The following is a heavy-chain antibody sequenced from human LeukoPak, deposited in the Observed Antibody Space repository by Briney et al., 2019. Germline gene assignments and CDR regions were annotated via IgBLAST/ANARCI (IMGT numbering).Heavy chain of an antibody. CDR2: INPNSGGT. D-gene: IGHD4-17*01. V-gene: IGHV1-2*02. J-gene: IGHJ4*02. Sequence: ASVKVSCKASGYTFTGYYMHWVRQAPGQGLEWMGWINPNSGGTNYAQKFQGRVTMTRDTSISTAYMELSRLRSDDTAVYYCARVLDYVPITPFDYWGQGTLVTVSS. CDR1: GYTFTGYY. CDR3: ARVLDYVPITPFDY.